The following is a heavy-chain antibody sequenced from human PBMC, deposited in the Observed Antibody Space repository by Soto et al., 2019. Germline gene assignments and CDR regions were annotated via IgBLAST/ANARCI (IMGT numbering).Heavy chain of an antibody. CDR2: INHSGST. CDR3: ARLWKLLVPGPHFAY. J-gene: IGHJ4*02. CDR1: GGSFSGYY. V-gene: IGHV4-34*01. Sequence: SETLSLTCAVYGGSFSGYYWSWIRQPPGKGLEWIGEINHSGSTNYNPSLKSRVTISVATSKNQFSLKLSSVTAAATAVYYGARLWKLLVPGPHFAYWGQGTLAPVST. D-gene: IGHD2-15*01.